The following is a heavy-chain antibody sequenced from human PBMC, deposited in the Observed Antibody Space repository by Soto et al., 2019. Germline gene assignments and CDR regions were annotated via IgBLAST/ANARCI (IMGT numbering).Heavy chain of an antibody. D-gene: IGHD3-3*01. V-gene: IGHV3-30*18. CDR1: GFTFSSYG. CDR2: ISYDGSNK. CDR3: AKDHHYDFWSGYRLDY. Sequence: GGSLRLSCAASGFTFSSYGMHWVRQAPGKGLEWVAVISYDGSNKYYADSVKGRFTISRDNSKNTLYLQMNSLRAEDTAVYYCAKDHHYDFWSGYRLDYWGQGTLVTV. J-gene: IGHJ4*02.